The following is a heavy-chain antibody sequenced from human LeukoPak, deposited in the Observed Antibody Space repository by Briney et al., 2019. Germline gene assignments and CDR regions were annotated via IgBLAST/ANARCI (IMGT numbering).Heavy chain of an antibody. J-gene: IGHJ4*02. CDR1: GYTFTSYY. CDR2: INPSGGST. V-gene: IGHV1-46*01. Sequence: ASVEVSCKASGYTFTSYYMHWVRQAPGQGLEWMGIINPSGGSTSYAQKFQGRVTMTRDTSTSTVYMELSSLRSEDTAVYYCARGHDYVWGSYRPFDYWGQGTLVTVSS. D-gene: IGHD3-16*02. CDR3: ARGHDYVWGSYRPFDY.